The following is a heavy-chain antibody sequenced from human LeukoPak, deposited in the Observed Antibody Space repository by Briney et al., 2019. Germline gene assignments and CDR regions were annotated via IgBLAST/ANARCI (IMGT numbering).Heavy chain of an antibody. CDR1: GFTFSSYE. CDR3: ARGYCSSTSCYRRGAFGI. Sequence: GGSLRLSCAASGFTFSSYEMNWVRQAPGKGLEWVSYISSSGSTIYYADSVKGRFTISRDNAKNSLYLQMSSLRAEDTAVYYCARGYCSSTSCYRRGAFGIWGQGTMVTVSS. CDR2: ISSSGSTI. V-gene: IGHV3-48*03. D-gene: IGHD2-2*01. J-gene: IGHJ3*02.